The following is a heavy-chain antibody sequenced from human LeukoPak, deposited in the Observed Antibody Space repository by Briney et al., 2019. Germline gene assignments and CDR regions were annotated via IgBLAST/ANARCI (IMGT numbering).Heavy chain of an antibody. D-gene: IGHD5/OR15-5a*01. CDR1: GGSISSYY. V-gene: IGHV4-59*01. CDR2: TYYSGST. CDR3: ARESTVNDAFDI. Sequence: SETLSLTCTVSGGSISSYYWSWIRQPPGKGLEWIGYTYYSGSTNYNPSLKSRVTISVDTSKNQFSLKLSSVTAADTAVYYCARESTVNDAFDIWGQGTMVTVSS. J-gene: IGHJ3*02.